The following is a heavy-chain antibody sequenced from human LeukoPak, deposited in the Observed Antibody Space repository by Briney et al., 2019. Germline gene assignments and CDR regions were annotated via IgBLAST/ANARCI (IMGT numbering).Heavy chain of an antibody. Sequence: ASVKVSCKASGGTFSSYAISWVRQAPGQGLEWMGGIIPIFGTANYAQKFQGRVTITADESTSTAYMELSSLRSEDTAVCYCARERRLPTVTTPYYFDYWGQGTLVTVSS. D-gene: IGHD4-17*01. CDR1: GGTFSSYA. CDR3: ARERRLPTVTTPYYFDY. V-gene: IGHV1-69*13. CDR2: IIPIFGTA. J-gene: IGHJ4*02.